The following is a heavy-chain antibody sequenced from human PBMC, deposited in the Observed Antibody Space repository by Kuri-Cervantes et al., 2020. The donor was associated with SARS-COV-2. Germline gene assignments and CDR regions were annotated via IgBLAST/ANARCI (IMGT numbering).Heavy chain of an antibody. CDR1: GFSFSNYG. CDR2: IWPDGNNK. Sequence: GESLKISCTASGFSFSNYGMHWVRQAPGKGLEWVAVIWPDGNNKFYSDSVRGRFTISRDNSRSTLYLQMNSLRAEDTGVYYCARESAVHGIPWGYDPWGQGTLVTVSS. V-gene: IGHV3-33*08. CDR3: ARESAVHGIPWGYDP. D-gene: IGHD1-1*01. J-gene: IGHJ5*02.